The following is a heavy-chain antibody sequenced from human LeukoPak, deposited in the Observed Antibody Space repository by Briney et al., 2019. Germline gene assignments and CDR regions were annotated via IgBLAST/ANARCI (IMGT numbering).Heavy chain of an antibody. V-gene: IGHV3-7*01. Sequence: GGSLRLSCAASGFAFSDYWMSWVRQAPGKGQERVAKIKPDGSEKYYVDSVKGRFTISRDKAKNSLYLQMNSLRDEDTAVYYCARGGYSYGHDYWGQGTLVTVSS. CDR3: ARGGYSYGHDY. D-gene: IGHD5-18*01. CDR1: GFAFSDYW. J-gene: IGHJ4*02. CDR2: IKPDGSEK.